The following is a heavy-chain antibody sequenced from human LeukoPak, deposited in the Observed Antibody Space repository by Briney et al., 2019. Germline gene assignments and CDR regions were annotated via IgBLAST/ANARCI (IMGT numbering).Heavy chain of an antibody. CDR1: GFTFTSSA. D-gene: IGHD3-9*01. CDR3: AAIHYDILTGYYSGPRYFDY. J-gene: IGHJ4*02. CDR2: MVVGSGNT. Sequence: SVKVSCKASGFTFTSSAMQWVRQARGQRLEWIGWMVVGSGNTNYAQKFQERVTITRDMSTSTAYMELSSLRSEDTAVYYCAAIHYDILTGYYSGPRYFDYWGQGTLVTVSS. V-gene: IGHV1-58*02.